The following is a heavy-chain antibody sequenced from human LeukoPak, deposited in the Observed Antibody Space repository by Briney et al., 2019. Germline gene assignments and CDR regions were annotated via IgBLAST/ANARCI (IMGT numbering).Heavy chain of an antibody. CDR3: AKDKEGAGRFNFFDY. J-gene: IGHJ4*02. D-gene: IGHD3-10*01. V-gene: IGHV3-23*01. CDR2: ISGSGGST. CDR1: GFTFSSYA. Sequence: GGSLRLSCAASGFTFSSYAMSWVRQAPGKGLEWASAISGSGGSTYYADSVKGRFTISRDNSKNTLYLQMNSLRAEDTAVYYCAKDKEGAGRFNFFDYWGQGTLVTVSS.